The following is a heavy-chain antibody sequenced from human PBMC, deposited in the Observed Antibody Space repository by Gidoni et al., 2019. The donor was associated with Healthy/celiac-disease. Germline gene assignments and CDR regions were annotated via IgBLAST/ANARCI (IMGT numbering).Heavy chain of an antibody. V-gene: IGHV4-34*01. CDR3: ARGESYYYGMDV. Sequence: QVQLQPWGAGLLKPSATLSLTCAVYGGSFSGYYWGWIRQPPGKGLEWIGENNHSGSTNYNPSLKSRVTISVDTSKNQFSLKLSSVTAADTAVYYCARGESYYYGMDVWGQGTTVTVSS. J-gene: IGHJ6*02. CDR1: GGSFSGYY. CDR2: NNHSGST.